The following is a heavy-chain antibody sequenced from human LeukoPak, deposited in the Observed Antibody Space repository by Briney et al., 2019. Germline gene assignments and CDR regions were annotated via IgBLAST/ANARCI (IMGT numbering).Heavy chain of an antibody. CDR1: GGTFSSYA. J-gene: IGHJ4*02. D-gene: IGHD3-22*01. Sequence: SVKVSCKASGGTFSSYAISWVRQAPGQGLEWMGGIIPIFGTANYAQKFQGRVTITADESTSTAYMELSSLRSEDTAGYYCARGMGAKKDITMIVVAYFDYWGQGTLVTVSS. V-gene: IGHV1-69*13. CDR3: ARGMGAKKDITMIVVAYFDY. CDR2: IIPIFGTA.